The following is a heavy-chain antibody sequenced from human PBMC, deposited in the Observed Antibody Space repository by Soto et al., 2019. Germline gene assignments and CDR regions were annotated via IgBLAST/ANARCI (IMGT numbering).Heavy chain of an antibody. CDR2: INPNSGGT. CDR1: GYTFTGYY. J-gene: IGHJ6*03. D-gene: IGHD3-3*01. Sequence: ASVKVSCKASGYTFTGYYMHWVRQAPGQGLEWMGWINPNSGGTNYAQKFQGWVTMTRDTSISTAYMELSRLRSDDTAVYYCARSYYDFWNGSGYYYMDVWGKGTTVTVSS. V-gene: IGHV1-2*04. CDR3: ARSYYDFWNGSGYYYMDV.